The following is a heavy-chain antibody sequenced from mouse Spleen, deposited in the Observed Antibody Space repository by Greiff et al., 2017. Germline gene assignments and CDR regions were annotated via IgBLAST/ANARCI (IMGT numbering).Heavy chain of an antibody. CDR3: ATPPYYGSSPWYFDV. D-gene: IGHD1-1*01. Sequence: QVQLKESGPGLVQPSQSLSITCTVSGFSLTSYGVHWVRQSPGKGLEWLGVIWSGGSTDYNAAFISRLSISKDNSKSQVFFKMNSLQADDTAIYYCATPPYYGSSPWYFDVWGTGTTVTVSS. V-gene: IGHV2-2*01. J-gene: IGHJ1*03. CDR1: GFSLTSYG. CDR2: IWSGGST.